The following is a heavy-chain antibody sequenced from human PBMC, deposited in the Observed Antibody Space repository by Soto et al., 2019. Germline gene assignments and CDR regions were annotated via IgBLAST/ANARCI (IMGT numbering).Heavy chain of an antibody. D-gene: IGHD2-2*01. Sequence: GQSEKRSASGMGCTYTTFWISWVRKMPGRGLEWMGRIDPRDSYTNYSPSFQGHVTISVDKSISTAYLQWGSLKASDTAMYYCARLYCSSSTCDSWFDPWGQGTLVTVSS. CDR1: GCTYTTFW. J-gene: IGHJ5*02. CDR3: ARLYCSSSTCDSWFDP. V-gene: IGHV5-10-1*01. CDR2: IDPRDSYT.